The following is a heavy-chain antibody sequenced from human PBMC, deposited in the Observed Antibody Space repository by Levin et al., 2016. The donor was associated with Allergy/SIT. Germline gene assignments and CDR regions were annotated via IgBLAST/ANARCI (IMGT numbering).Heavy chain of an antibody. Sequence: GESLKISCAASGFTFSSYAMSWVRQAPGKGLEWVSAISGSGGSTYYADSVKGRFTISRDNSKNTLYLQMNSLRAEDTAVYYCAKDWRIGLDFWSGYPDAFDIWGQGTMVTVSS. CDR3: AKDWRIGLDFWSGYPDAFDI. CDR1: GFTFSSYA. CDR2: ISGSGGST. V-gene: IGHV3-23*01. D-gene: IGHD3-3*01. J-gene: IGHJ3*02.